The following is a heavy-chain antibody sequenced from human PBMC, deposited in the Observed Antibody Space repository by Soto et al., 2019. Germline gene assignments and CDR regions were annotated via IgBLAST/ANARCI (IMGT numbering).Heavy chain of an antibody. CDR3: ARHPDLFYGSGRTRYAFDI. J-gene: IGHJ3*02. CDR1: GYSFTSYW. CDR2: IDPSDSYT. V-gene: IGHV5-10-1*01. Sequence: PGESLKISCKGSGYSFTSYWISWVRQMPGKGLEWMGRIDPSDSYTNYSPSFQGHVTISADKSISTAYLQWSSLKASDTAMYYCARHPDLFYGSGRTRYAFDIWGQGTMVTVSS. D-gene: IGHD3-10*01.